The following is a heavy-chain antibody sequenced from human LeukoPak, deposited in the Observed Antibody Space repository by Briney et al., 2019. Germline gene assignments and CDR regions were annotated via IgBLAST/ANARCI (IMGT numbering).Heavy chain of an antibody. J-gene: IGHJ4*02. D-gene: IGHD6-13*01. Sequence: GRSLGLSCAASGFTFDDYAMHWVRQAPGKGLEWVSGISWNSGSIGYADSVKGRFTISRDNAKNSLYLQMNSLRAEDMALYYCAKDIGYSSSWYYFDYWGQGTLVTVSS. CDR2: ISWNSGSI. V-gene: IGHV3-9*03. CDR3: AKDIGYSSSWYYFDY. CDR1: GFTFDDYA.